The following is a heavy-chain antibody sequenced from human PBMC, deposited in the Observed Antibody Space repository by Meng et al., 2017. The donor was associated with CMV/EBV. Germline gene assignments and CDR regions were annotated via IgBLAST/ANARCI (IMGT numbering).Heavy chain of an antibody. Sequence: SETLSLTCAAYGGSFSGYYWSWIRQPPGKGLEWIGEINHSGSTNYNPSLKSRVTISVDTSKNQFSLKLSSVTAADTAVYYCARVPTVTTTAYFDYWGQGTLVTVSS. J-gene: IGHJ4*02. CDR2: INHSGST. D-gene: IGHD4-17*01. CDR3: ARVPTVTTTAYFDY. V-gene: IGHV4-34*01. CDR1: GGSFSGYY.